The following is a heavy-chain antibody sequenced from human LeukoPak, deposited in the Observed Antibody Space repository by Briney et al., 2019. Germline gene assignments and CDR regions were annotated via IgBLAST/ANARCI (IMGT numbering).Heavy chain of an antibody. J-gene: IGHJ4*02. CDR2: INPNSGGT. V-gene: IGHV1-2*02. CDR1: GYTFTGYY. Sequence: ASVTVSCKASGYTFTGYYMHWVRQAPGQGLEWMGWINPNSGGTNYAQKFQGRVTMTRDTSISTAYMELSRLRSDDTAVYYCARAYDILTGYLSYFDYWGQGTLVTVSS. CDR3: ARAYDILTGYLSYFDY. D-gene: IGHD3-9*01.